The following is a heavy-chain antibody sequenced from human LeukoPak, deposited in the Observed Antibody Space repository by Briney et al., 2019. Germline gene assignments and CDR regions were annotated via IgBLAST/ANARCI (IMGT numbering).Heavy chain of an antibody. Sequence: PGRSLRLSCAASGFTFDDYAMPWVRQAPGKGLEWVSGISWNSGSIGYADSVKGRFTISRDNAKNSLYLQMNSLRAEDTALYYCAKDKAPGDWGPYYFDYWGQGTLVTVSS. D-gene: IGHD2-21*02. CDR3: AKDKAPGDWGPYYFDY. J-gene: IGHJ4*02. CDR1: GFTFDDYA. CDR2: ISWNSGSI. V-gene: IGHV3-9*01.